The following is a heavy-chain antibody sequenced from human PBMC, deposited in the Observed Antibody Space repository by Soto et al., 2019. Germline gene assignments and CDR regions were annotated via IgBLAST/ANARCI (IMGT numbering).Heavy chain of an antibody. D-gene: IGHD6-6*01. CDR2: IIPILGIA. CDR3: PRHGDGSSDMDDAFDI. J-gene: IGHJ3*02. V-gene: IGHV1-69*02. Sequence: SVEVSCKASGGTFSSYTISWVRQAPGQGLEWMGRIIPILGIANYAQKFQGRVTITADKSTSTAYMELSSLRSEDTAVYYCPRHGDGSSDMDDAFDIWGQGTMVTVSS. CDR1: GGTFSSYT.